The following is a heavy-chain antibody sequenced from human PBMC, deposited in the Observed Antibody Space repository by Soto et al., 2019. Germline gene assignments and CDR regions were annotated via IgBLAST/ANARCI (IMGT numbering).Heavy chain of an antibody. CDR2: LSGNSGTT. V-gene: IGHV3-23*01. Sequence: VQLLESGGGLVQPGGSLRLSCAASGFTFSTYAMAWFRQAPGKGLEWVSALSGNSGTTYSADSVKGRFTISRDNSRNTLYLQMSSLRADDTALYYCAKGSKFTIFSPNDYWGQGTLVTVSS. CDR1: GFTFSTYA. CDR3: AKGSKFTIFSPNDY. J-gene: IGHJ4*02. D-gene: IGHD3-3*01.